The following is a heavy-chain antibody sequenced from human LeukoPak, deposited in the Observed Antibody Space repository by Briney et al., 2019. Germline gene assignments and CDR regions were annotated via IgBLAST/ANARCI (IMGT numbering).Heavy chain of an antibody. J-gene: IGHJ4*02. Sequence: SETLSLTCTVSGVSISSYYLSWIRQPAGKGLEWIGRIYTSGSTNYNPSLKSRVTMSVDTSKNQFSLKLSSVTAADTAVYYCARGLDYYDSSGYYRPEYYFDYWGEGTLVTVSS. D-gene: IGHD3-22*01. CDR2: IYTSGST. CDR1: GVSISSYY. CDR3: ARGLDYYDSSGYYRPEYYFDY. V-gene: IGHV4-4*07.